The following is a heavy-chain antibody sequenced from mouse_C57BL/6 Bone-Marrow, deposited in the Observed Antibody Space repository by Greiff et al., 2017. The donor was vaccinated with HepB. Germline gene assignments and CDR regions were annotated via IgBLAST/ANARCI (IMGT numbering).Heavy chain of an antibody. CDR3: TRDRDYGSSRYFDV. J-gene: IGHJ1*03. Sequence: EVKVVESGEGLVKPGGSLKLSCAASGFTFSSYAMSWVRQTPEKRLEWVAYISSGGDYIYYADTVKGRFTISRDNARNTLYLQMSSLKSEDTAMYYCTRDRDYGSSRYFDVWGTGTTVTVSS. D-gene: IGHD1-1*01. CDR2: ISSGGDYI. V-gene: IGHV5-9-1*02. CDR1: GFTFSSYA.